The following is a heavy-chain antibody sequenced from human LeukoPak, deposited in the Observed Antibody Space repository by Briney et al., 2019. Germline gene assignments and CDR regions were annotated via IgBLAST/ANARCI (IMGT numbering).Heavy chain of an antibody. D-gene: IGHD2-21*02. CDR3: AKGNYPDAYCAGDCYYSH. Sequence: GGSLRLSCAASGFTFNTYAMTWVRQAPGKGLECVSGISDSGGSTYYADSVKGRFTISRDNSRNTLYLQMNSLRAEDTAAYYCAKGNYPDAYCAGDCYYSHWGQGSLVTVSS. J-gene: IGHJ4*02. V-gene: IGHV3-23*01. CDR2: ISDSGGST. CDR1: GFTFNTYA.